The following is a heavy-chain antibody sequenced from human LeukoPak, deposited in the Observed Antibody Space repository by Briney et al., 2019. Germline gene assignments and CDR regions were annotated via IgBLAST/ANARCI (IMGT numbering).Heavy chain of an antibody. CDR3: AREYGSSHWFDI. D-gene: IGHD6-13*01. Sequence: PSETLSLTCTVSGGSISSYYWSWIRQPARKGLEWIGRIYTSGSTNYNPSLKSRVTLSLDKSKNQFSLNLTSVTAADTAVYYCAREYGSSHWFDIWGQGSLVTVSS. CDR1: GGSISSYY. V-gene: IGHV4-4*07. J-gene: IGHJ5*02. CDR2: IYTSGST.